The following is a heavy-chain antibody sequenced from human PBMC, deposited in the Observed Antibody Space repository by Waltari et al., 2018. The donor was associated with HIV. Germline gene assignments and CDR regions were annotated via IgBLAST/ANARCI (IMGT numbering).Heavy chain of an antibody. CDR2: INPTDGRT. J-gene: IGHJ3*01. CDR1: GAPFTSSY. Sequence: QVQLVQSGAEVKKPGASVKLSCKTSGAPFTSSYIHWVRLAPGQGLVWMGIINPTDGRTTFSQHFLGRISMTRDTPRSTVYMELQSVQPDDTATYYCARVRCGGGGCQWAFDVWGQGTKVTVS. D-gene: IGHD2-21*01. CDR3: ARVRCGGGGCQWAFDV. V-gene: IGHV1-46*01.